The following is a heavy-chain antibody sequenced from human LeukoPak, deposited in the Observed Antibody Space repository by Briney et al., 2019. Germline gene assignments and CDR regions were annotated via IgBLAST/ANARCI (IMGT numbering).Heavy chain of an antibody. D-gene: IGHD1-26*01. Sequence: SETLSLTCSVSDGSINSYYWNWIRRPPGKGLEWIGYIYYNGNTNYSPSLKSRVTMSVDTSKNLFSLKVSSVTAADTAVYYCARGRSNYYGMDVRGQGTTVTVSS. CDR1: DGSINSYY. V-gene: IGHV4-59*01. CDR2: IYYNGNT. CDR3: ARGRSNYYGMDV. J-gene: IGHJ6*02.